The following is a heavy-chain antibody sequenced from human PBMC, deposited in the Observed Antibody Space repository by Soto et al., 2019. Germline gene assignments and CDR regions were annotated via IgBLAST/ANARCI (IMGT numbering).Heavy chain of an antibody. CDR2: INHSGRV. D-gene: IGHD3-22*01. CDR1: GGSFSGHS. CDR3: STRAYDTNGYYRFDP. Sequence: PSETLSLTCAVYGGSFSGHSWTWIRQSPGKGLKWIGDINHSGRVNYSPSLKSRVTISLDTSKNQFSLTLSAVTAADTAMYYCSTRAYDTNGYYRFDPWGQGTLVTV. J-gene: IGHJ5*01. V-gene: IGHV4-34*01.